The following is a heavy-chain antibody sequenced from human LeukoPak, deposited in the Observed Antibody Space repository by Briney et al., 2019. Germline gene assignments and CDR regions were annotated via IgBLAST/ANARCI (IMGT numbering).Heavy chain of an antibody. J-gene: IGHJ6*03. V-gene: IGHV3-33*06. D-gene: IGHD5-24*01. Sequence: GGSPRLSCAASGFTFSDYGLHWVRQAPGKGLEWVALIWHDGSNKYYADSVMGRFTISRDNSKNTLYLQMNSLRAEDTAMYYCAKDGDAYTEFYYYYMDVWGKGTTVTVSS. CDR1: GFTFSDYG. CDR2: IWHDGSNK. CDR3: AKDGDAYTEFYYYYMDV.